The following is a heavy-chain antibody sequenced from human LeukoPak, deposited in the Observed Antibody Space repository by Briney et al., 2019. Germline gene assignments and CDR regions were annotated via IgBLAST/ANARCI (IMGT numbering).Heavy chain of an antibody. D-gene: IGHD2-2*01. Sequence: PGGSLRLSCAASGFTFSTYAMHWVRQAPGKGLEWVAFIRYDGSNKYYADSVRGRFTISRDNAKNSLYLQMNSLRAEDTAVYYCAREGLFSTNPDYWGQGTLVTVSS. V-gene: IGHV3-30*02. CDR2: IRYDGSNK. CDR3: AREGLFSTNPDY. CDR1: GFTFSTYA. J-gene: IGHJ4*02.